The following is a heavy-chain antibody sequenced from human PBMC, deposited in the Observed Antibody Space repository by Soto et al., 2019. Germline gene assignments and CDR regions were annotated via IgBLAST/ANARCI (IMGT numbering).Heavy chain of an antibody. CDR1: GGTFNTYG. D-gene: IGHD6-19*01. V-gene: IGHV1-69*01. CDR2: IIPLFGTT. J-gene: IGHJ4*02. Sequence: QVHLVQSGAEVKKPGSSVKVSCRASGGTFNTYGFNWVRQAPGQGLEWMGGIIPLFGTTTYAHNFLGGVTFTADQSTKTAYMEMRSLTSEDTAVYFCARGGELAGWMPFDSWGQGTLVTVSS. CDR3: ARGGELAGWMPFDS.